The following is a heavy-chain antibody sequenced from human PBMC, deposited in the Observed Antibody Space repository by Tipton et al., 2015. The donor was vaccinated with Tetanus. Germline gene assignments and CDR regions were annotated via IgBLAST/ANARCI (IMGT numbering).Heavy chain of an antibody. Sequence: TLSLTCAVSGASISSIYSWSWIRQPPGKGLEWIGYVFRSGSADYNPSLKSRVNISLDRSENQISLMLTSVTAADTAMFYCARVYFYDSGGYYRTPGFDSWGQGTLVTVSS. CDR3: ARVYFYDSGGYYRTPGFDS. J-gene: IGHJ4*02. CDR2: VFRSGSA. V-gene: IGHV4-30-2*01. CDR1: GASISSIYS. D-gene: IGHD3-22*01.